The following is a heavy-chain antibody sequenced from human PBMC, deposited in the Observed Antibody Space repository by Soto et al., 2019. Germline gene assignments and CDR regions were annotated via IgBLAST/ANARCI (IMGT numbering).Heavy chain of an antibody. Sequence: ASVKVSCKASGYTFTGYYMHWVRQAPGQGLEWMGWINPNSGGTNYAQKFQGWVTMTRDTSISTAYMELSRLRSDDTAVYYCASSITGTTVVSAFDICAQGTMVTVSS. CDR2: INPNSGGT. J-gene: IGHJ3*02. D-gene: IGHD1-7*01. CDR1: GYTFTGYY. V-gene: IGHV1-2*04. CDR3: ASSITGTTVVSAFDI.